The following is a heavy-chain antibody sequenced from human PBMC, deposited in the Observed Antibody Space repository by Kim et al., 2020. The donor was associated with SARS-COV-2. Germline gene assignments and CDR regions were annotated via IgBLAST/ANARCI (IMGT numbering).Heavy chain of an antibody. CDR2: IYYSGST. CDR3: ARHGSENHYDFWSGYGGENWFDP. CDR1: GGSISSYY. Sequence: SETLSLTCTVSGGSISSYYWSWIRQPPGKGLEWIGYIYYSGSTNYNPSLKSRVTISVDTSKNQFSLKLSSVTAADTAVYYCARHGSENHYDFWSGYGGENWFDPWGQGTLVTVSS. D-gene: IGHD3-3*01. V-gene: IGHV4-59*08. J-gene: IGHJ5*02.